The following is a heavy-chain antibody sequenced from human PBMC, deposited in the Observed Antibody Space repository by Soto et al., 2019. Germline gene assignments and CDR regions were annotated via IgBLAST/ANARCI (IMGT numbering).Heavy chain of an antibody. D-gene: IGHD6-19*01. CDR1: GYTFITYA. Sequence: VASVKVSCKASGYTFITYAMHWVRQAPGQRLEWMGWINAGNGNTKYSQKSQGRVSITRDTSASTAYMELSSLRSEDTAVYYCARGIIVGGWYPYYFDYWGQGTLVTVSS. V-gene: IGHV1-3*01. J-gene: IGHJ4*02. CDR3: ARGIIVGGWYPYYFDY. CDR2: INAGNGNT.